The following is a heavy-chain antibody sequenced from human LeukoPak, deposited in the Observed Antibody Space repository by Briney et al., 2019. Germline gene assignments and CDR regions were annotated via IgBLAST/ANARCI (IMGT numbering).Heavy chain of an antibody. J-gene: IGHJ4*02. CDR1: GGSISSSRHY. Sequence: SETLSLTCNVSGGSISSSRHYWNWIRQPAGKGLEWIGRIYTGGNSIYNPSLKSRVTISVDTSNNQFSLKLSSVSAADTAVYYCVRSGVEAGLVIFDSWGQGTLVTVSS. CDR3: VRSGVEAGLVIFDS. D-gene: IGHD3-9*01. CDR2: IYTGGNS. V-gene: IGHV4-61*02.